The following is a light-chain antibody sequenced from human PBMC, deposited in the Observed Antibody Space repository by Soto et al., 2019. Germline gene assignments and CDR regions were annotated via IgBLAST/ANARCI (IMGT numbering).Light chain of an antibody. CDR2: DTS. CDR1: QTIDNT. Sequence: EIVMTQSPATLSLSPGERATLSCRASQTIDNTLAWYQRKPGQAPRLLIYDTSTRATGVPARFSGSGSGTDFTLTISSLQSEDFEVYYCQHYNYWPYTFGQGTKVDFK. J-gene: IGKJ2*01. CDR3: QHYNYWPYT. V-gene: IGKV3-15*01.